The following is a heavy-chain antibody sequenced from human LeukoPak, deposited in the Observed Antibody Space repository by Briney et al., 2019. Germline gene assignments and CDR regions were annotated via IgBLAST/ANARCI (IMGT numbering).Heavy chain of an antibody. J-gene: IGHJ4*02. D-gene: IGHD3-22*01. CDR1: GFTFSSYA. CDR3: VKMGTYYYDSSGSNY. Sequence: GGSLRLSCSASGFTFSSYAMHWARQAPGKGLEYVSAINSNGGTTYYPDSVKGRFTISRDNSKNTLYLQMSSLRAEDTAVYYCVKMGTYYYDSSGSNYWGQGTLVTVSS. CDR2: INSNGGTT. V-gene: IGHV3-64D*09.